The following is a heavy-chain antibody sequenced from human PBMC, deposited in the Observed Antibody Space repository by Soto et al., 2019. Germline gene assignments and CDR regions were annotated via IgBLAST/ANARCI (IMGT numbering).Heavy chain of an antibody. J-gene: IGHJ3*01. CDR1: GDSISSPKW. Sequence: QVQLQESGPGLVKPSGTLSLTCAVSGDSISSPKWWTWLRQPPGKGLEWVGDLLHGGTTNYNPSLKSRVALAVGPSQNQFSLTLTPVTAADTAIYYCAYSTGWYRHDVWGQGTSVTVSS. V-gene: IGHV4-4*02. CDR2: LLHGGTT. D-gene: IGHD6-19*01. CDR3: AYSTGWYRHDV.